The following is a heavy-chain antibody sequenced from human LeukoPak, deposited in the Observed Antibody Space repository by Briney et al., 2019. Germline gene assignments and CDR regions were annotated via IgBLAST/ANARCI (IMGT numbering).Heavy chain of an antibody. D-gene: IGHD3-22*01. J-gene: IGHJ4*02. CDR2: IRYDGSKI. V-gene: IGHV3-30*02. CDR1: GFTFSLYA. CDR3: AKSDDSSGYYYPLDD. Sequence: PGGSLRLSCAASGFTFSLYALNWVRQAPGKGLEWVAFIRYDGSKIYYAESVKGRFTISRDNSKNTLYLQMNSLRAEDTAVYYCAKSDDSSGYYYPLDDWGQGTLVTVSS.